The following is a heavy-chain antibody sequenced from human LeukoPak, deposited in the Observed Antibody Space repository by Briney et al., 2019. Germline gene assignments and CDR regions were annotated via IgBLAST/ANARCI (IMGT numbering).Heavy chain of an antibody. CDR2: IFPRDSDT. D-gene: IGHD2-2*02. CDR3: ARLPYTASSQNY. Sequence: GESLKISCKGSGYSFDSYWIGWVRQMPGKGLEWVGIIFPRDSDTRYGPSFQDQVIISADKSSNTAYLQWSSLKASDTAMYYCARLPYTASSQNYWGLGTLVTVSS. CDR1: GYSFDSYW. V-gene: IGHV5-51*01. J-gene: IGHJ4*01.